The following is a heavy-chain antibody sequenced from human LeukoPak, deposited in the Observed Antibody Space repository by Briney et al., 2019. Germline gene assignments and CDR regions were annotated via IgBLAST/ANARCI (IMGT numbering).Heavy chain of an antibody. CDR1: GYTFTGYY. V-gene: IGHV1-2*02. CDR2: INPNSGGT. J-gene: IGHJ4*02. CDR3: ARAALYCSSTSCPADY. Sequence: GASVKVSCKASGYTFTGYYMHWVRQAPGQGPEWMGWINPNSGGTNYAQKFQGRVTMTRDTSISTAYMELSRLRSDDTAVYYCARAALYCSSTSCPADYWGQGTLVTVSS. D-gene: IGHD2-2*01.